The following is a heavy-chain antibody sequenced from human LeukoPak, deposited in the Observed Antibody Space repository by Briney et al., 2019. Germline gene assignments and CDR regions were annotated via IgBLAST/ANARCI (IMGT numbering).Heavy chain of an antibody. D-gene: IGHD5-24*01. V-gene: IGHV4-38-2*02. CDR1: GYSISSGYY. CDR2: IYHSGST. Sequence: PSETLSLTCTVSGYSISSGYYWGWIRQPPGKGLEWIGSIYHSGSTYYNPSLKSRVTISVDTSKNQFSLNLRSVTAADTAVYYCARELRPRFGYNRGFDYWGQGTLVTISS. J-gene: IGHJ4*02. CDR3: ARELRPRFGYNRGFDY.